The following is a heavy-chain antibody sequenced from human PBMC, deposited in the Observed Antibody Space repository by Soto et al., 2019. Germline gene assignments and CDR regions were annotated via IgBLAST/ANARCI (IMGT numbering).Heavy chain of an antibody. CDR1: GFTFSIYA. V-gene: IGHV3-23*01. Sequence: GSLRLSCAASGFTFSIYAMSWVRQAPGKGLEWVSAISGSGGSTYYADSVKGRFTISRDNSKNTLYLQMNSLRAEDTAVYYCSKAYSGYDLVAFDIWGQGTMVTVSS. CDR3: SKAYSGYDLVAFDI. J-gene: IGHJ3*02. CDR2: ISGSGGST. D-gene: IGHD5-12*01.